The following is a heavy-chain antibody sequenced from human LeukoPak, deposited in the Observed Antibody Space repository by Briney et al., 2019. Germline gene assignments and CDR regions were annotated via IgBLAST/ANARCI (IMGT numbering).Heavy chain of an antibody. CDR1: RFIFSNYW. D-gene: IGHD3-16*01. V-gene: IGHV3-7*01. Sequence: GGSLRLSCAASRFIFSNYWMTWVRQAPGKGLEWLANIKQDGNEKYYADSVKGRFTISRDNAKNSVYLQMNSLRAEDTAVYYCLGGVAKEYWGRGTLVTVSS. J-gene: IGHJ4*02. CDR2: IKQDGNEK. CDR3: LGGVAKEY.